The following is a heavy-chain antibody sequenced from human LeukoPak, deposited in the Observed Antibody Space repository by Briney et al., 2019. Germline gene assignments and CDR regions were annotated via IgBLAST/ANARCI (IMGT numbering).Heavy chain of an antibody. CDR1: GFAFSSYV. CDR3: ARVVAANNWFDP. V-gene: IGHV3-30*14. Sequence: GGSLRLSCAASGFAFSSYVMHWVRQAPGKGLEWLAVLSYDGTNENYADSVKGRFTISRHNSKNTLYLQMNSLRAEDTAVYYCARVVAANNWFDPWGQGTLVTVSS. D-gene: IGHD2-15*01. J-gene: IGHJ5*02. CDR2: LSYDGTNE.